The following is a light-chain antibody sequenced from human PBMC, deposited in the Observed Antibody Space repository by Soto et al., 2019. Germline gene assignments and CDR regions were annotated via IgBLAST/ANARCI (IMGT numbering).Light chain of an antibody. J-gene: IGKJ1*01. CDR2: AAS. CDR3: QQSYSNPTWT. CDR1: QSISSY. V-gene: IGKV1-39*01. Sequence: DIQMTQSPSSPSASVGDRVTITCRASQSISSYLNWYQQKPGKAPKLLIYAASSLQSGVPSRFSGSGSGTDFTLTISSLQPEDFATYYCQQSYSNPTWTFGQGTKVDIK.